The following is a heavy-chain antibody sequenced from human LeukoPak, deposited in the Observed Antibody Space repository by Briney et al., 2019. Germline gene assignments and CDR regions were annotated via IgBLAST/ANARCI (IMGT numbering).Heavy chain of an antibody. Sequence: PGRSLRLSCAASGFTFDDYAMPWVRQAPGKGLEWVSGISWNSGSIGYADSVKGRFTISRDNAKNSLYLQMNSLRAEDTALYYCARELDDSSGYYFDYWGQGTLVTVSS. J-gene: IGHJ4*02. V-gene: IGHV3-9*01. CDR3: ARELDDSSGYYFDY. CDR1: GFTFDDYA. CDR2: ISWNSGSI. D-gene: IGHD3-22*01.